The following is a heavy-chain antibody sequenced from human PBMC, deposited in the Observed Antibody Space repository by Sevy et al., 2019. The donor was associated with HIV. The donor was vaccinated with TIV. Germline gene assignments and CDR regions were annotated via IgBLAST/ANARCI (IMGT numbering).Heavy chain of an antibody. D-gene: IGHD3-3*01. Sequence: GGSLRLSCAVSGFIVSSNYMTWVRQAPGKGLEWVSVIDSGGNTFYADSVRGRFTISRDNSKNTLYLQMNSLRAEDTAVYYCARGMILEGSSYGMDIWGQGTTVTVSS. V-gene: IGHV3-53*01. J-gene: IGHJ6*02. CDR1: GFIVSSNY. CDR3: ARGMILEGSSYGMDI. CDR2: IDSGGNT.